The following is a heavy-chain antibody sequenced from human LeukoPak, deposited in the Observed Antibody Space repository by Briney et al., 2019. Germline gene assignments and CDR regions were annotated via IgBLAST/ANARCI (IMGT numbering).Heavy chain of an antibody. Sequence: GGSLRLSCAASGFTVSSNYMSWVRQAPGKGLGWVSVIYSGGSTYYADSVKGRFTISRDNSKNTLYLQMNSLRAEDTAVYYCARVKARDAFDIWGQGTMVTVSS. CDR2: IYSGGST. CDR3: ARVKARDAFDI. J-gene: IGHJ3*02. V-gene: IGHV3-66*01. CDR1: GFTVSSNY.